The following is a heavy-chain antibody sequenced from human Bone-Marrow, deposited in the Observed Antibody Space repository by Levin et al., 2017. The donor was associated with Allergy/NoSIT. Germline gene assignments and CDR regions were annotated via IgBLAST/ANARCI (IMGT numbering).Heavy chain of an antibody. J-gene: IGHJ6*02. D-gene: IGHD6-13*01. Sequence: GESLKISCAASGFTFSDHYMDWVRQTPGKGLEWVGRHRNKVRGHTTEYAASVKGRIAISRDDSRNSVYLQLNSLKIEDTAVYYCARGPTQQQDNYDHPMDVWGLGTTVIVSS. CDR2: HRNKVRGHTT. CDR3: ARGPTQQQDNYDHPMDV. CDR1: GFTFSDHY. V-gene: IGHV3-72*01.